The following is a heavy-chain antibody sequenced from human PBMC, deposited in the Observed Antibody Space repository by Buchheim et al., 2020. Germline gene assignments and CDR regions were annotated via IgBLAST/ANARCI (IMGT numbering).Heavy chain of an antibody. J-gene: IGHJ6*02. D-gene: IGHD3-22*01. CDR1: GFTFSSYG. Sequence: QVQLVESGGGVVQPGRSLRLSCAASGFTFSSYGMHWVRQAPGKGLEWVAVIWYDGSNKYYAESVKGRFTISRDNSKNTLYLQMNSLRAEDTAVYYCARVLDYYDSSGYYLPGASYYYGMDVWGQGTT. V-gene: IGHV3-33*01. CDR2: IWYDGSNK. CDR3: ARVLDYYDSSGYYLPGASYYYGMDV.